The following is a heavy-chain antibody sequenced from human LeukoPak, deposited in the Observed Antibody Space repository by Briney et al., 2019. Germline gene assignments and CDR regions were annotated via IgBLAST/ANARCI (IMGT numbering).Heavy chain of an antibody. J-gene: IGHJ4*02. Sequence: PSQTLSLTCAISGDSVSTNSATWNWIRQSPSRGLEWLGRTYYRSKWYNDYAVSAKSRVTINPDTSKNQFSLQLNSVTPEDTAVYYCARGSRSAGSGSYYDFDYWGQGTLVTVSS. D-gene: IGHD3-10*01. V-gene: IGHV6-1*01. CDR1: GDSVSTNSAT. CDR2: TYYRSKWYN. CDR3: ARGSRSAGSGSYYDFDY.